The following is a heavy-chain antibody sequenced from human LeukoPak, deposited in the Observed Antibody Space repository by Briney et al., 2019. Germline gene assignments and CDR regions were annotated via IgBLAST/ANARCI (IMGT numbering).Heavy chain of an antibody. CDR1: GFTFSSYA. V-gene: IGHV3-30*04. CDR2: ISYDGSNK. Sequence: GGSLRLSCAASGFTFSSYAMHWVRQAPGKGLEWVAVISYDGSNKYYADSVKGRFTISRDNSKNTLYLQMNSLRAEDTAVYYCARVSTYSGSYTFDPWGQGTLVTVSS. D-gene: IGHD1-26*01. J-gene: IGHJ5*02. CDR3: ARVSTYSGSYTFDP.